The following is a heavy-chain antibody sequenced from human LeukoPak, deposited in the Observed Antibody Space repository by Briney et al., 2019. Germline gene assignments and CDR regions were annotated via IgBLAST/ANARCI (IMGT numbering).Heavy chain of an antibody. CDR3: ARRTTVTTASGAFDI. CDR1: GGSFSGYY. Sequence: SETLSLTCAVYGGSFSGYYWSWIRQPPGKGLEWIGEINHSGSTNYNPSLKSRVTISVDTSKNQFSLKLSPVTAADTAVYYCARRTTVTTASGAFDIWGQGTMVTVSS. D-gene: IGHD4-17*01. CDR2: INHSGST. J-gene: IGHJ3*02. V-gene: IGHV4-34*01.